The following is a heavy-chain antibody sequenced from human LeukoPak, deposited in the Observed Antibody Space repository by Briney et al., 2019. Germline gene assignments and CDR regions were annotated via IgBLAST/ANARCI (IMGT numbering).Heavy chain of an antibody. CDR2: ISGSGGGK. Sequence: PGGSLRLSCAASGFTFSSYAMSWVRQAPGKGLEWVSGISGSGGGKYYADSVRGRFTISRDNSKNTLYLQMNSLRAEDTAVYYCAKDSYSSTWFLYDYWGQGTLATVSS. V-gene: IGHV3-23*01. CDR1: GFTFSSYA. J-gene: IGHJ4*02. D-gene: IGHD6-13*01. CDR3: AKDSYSSTWFLYDY.